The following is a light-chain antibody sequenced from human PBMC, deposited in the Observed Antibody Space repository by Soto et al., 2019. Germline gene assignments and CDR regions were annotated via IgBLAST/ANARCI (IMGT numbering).Light chain of an antibody. CDR3: QQSFITPPLT. J-gene: IGKJ4*01. CDR2: GAS. CDR1: QSISTY. Sequence: DIQMTQSPSSLSASIGDRITITCRASQSISTYLNWYQQKPGKAPRLLIYGASTLQNGVPSRFSGSGSATDYTLTISCLQPEDFATYYCQQSFITPPLTFGGGTKVEMK. V-gene: IGKV1-39*01.